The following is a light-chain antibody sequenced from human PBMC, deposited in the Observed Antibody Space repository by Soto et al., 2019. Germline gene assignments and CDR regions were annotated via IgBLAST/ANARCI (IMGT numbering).Light chain of an antibody. V-gene: IGKV3-11*01. CDR1: QSVSSY. CDR3: QQRSNWLT. J-gene: IGKJ4*01. Sequence: EILLTQSPATLSLSPWERATLSCRASQSVSSYLAWCQQKPGQAPRLLIYDASNRATGIPARFSGSGSGTDFTLTISSLEPEDFAVYYCQQRSNWLTFGGGTKVDIK. CDR2: DAS.